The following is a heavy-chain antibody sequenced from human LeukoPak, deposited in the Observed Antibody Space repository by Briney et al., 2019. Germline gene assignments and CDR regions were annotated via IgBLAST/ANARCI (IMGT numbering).Heavy chain of an antibody. CDR1: GFSFSSYA. V-gene: IGHV3-23*01. Sequence: GGSLRLSCAASGFSFSSYAMSWVRQAPGKGLEWVSGIGDSGRDTYYADSVKGRFTISKDNSKNTLYLQMNSLRAEDTAVYYCAKDDDSTGYPSYYFDYWGQGTLVTVSS. J-gene: IGHJ4*02. CDR3: AKDDDSTGYPSYYFDY. D-gene: IGHD3-22*01. CDR2: IGDSGRDT.